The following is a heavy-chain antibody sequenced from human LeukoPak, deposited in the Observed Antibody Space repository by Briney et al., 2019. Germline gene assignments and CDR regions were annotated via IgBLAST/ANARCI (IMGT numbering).Heavy chain of an antibody. J-gene: IGHJ6*03. D-gene: IGHD6-6*01. Sequence: SVKVSCKASGGTFSSYAISWVRQAPGQGLEWMGGIIPIFGTANYAQKFQGRVTITADKSTSTAYMELSSLRSEDTAVYYCARGLSSSSFVYYYYMDVWGKGTTVTVSS. CDR3: ARGLSSSSFVYYYYMDV. V-gene: IGHV1-69*06. CDR2: IIPIFGTA. CDR1: GGTFSSYA.